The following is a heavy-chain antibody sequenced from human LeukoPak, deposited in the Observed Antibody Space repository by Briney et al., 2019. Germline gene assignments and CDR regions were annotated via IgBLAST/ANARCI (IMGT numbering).Heavy chain of an antibody. CDR1: GGSTSSYY. J-gene: IGHJ4*02. CDR2: IHYSGST. CDR3: ARTDSSGWYVFDY. D-gene: IGHD6-19*01. V-gene: IGHV4-59*01. Sequence: PSETLSLTCTVSGGSTSSYYWSWIRQPPGKGLEWIGHIHYSGSTNHNPSLKSRVTISVDTSKNQFSLKLSSVTAADTAVYYCARTDSSGWYVFDYRGQGTLVTVSS.